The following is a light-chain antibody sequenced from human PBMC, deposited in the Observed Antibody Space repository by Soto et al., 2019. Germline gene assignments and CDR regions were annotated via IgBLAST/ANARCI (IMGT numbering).Light chain of an antibody. CDR3: MQGTHWPPYT. Sequence: DVVMTQSPLSLPVTLGQPASISCRSSQSLEYSDGNTYLNWFQQRPGQSPRRLIYKVSNRDSGVPDRFSGSGSGTDFTLKISRVEAEDVGVYYCMQGTHWPPYTFGQGTNLEIK. V-gene: IGKV2-30*01. J-gene: IGKJ2*01. CDR2: KVS. CDR1: QSLEYSDGNTY.